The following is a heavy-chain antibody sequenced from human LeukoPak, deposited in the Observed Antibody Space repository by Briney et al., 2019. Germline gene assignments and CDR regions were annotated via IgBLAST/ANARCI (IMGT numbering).Heavy chain of an antibody. CDR1: GFTFSDYT. D-gene: IGHD3-10*01. CDR3: ARASSIDY. V-gene: IGHV3-21*01. Sequence: GGSLRLSCAASGFTFSDYTMNWVRRAPGKGLEWVSSIRSSGLYTYYADSVKGRFTISRDNAKNSLYLQMNSLTAEDTAVYYCARASSIDYWGQGTLVTVSS. J-gene: IGHJ4*02. CDR2: IRSSGLYT.